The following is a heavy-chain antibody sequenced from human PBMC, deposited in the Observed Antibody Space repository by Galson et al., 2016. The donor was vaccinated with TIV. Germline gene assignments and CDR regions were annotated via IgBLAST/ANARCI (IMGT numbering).Heavy chain of an antibody. CDR1: GGSVSRYY. CDR2: IFTDGTT. V-gene: IGHV4-4*07. CDR3: ATINTNSRKYFDY. Sequence: ETLSLTCSVSGGSVSRYYWSWVRQSPGKGLEWIGRIFTDGTTTYNPSLKSRVAISVDTSRRQFSLRLRSVTAADTALYYCATINTNSRKYFDYWGQGIQVTVS. J-gene: IGHJ4*02. D-gene: IGHD5-18*01.